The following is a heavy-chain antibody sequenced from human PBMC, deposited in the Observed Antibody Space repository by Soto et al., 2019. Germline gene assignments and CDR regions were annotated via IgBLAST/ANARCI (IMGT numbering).Heavy chain of an antibody. CDR3: ARANDPSGNYIQYFDY. V-gene: IGHV6-1*01. J-gene: IGHJ4*02. Sequence: SQTLSLTCAISGDSVSSNSAAWNWIRQSPSRGLEWLGRTYYRSRWYDDYAESVRGRIAVNPDTSKNQFSLQLNSVTPEDTAVYFCARANDPSGNYIQYFDYWGQGTLLTVSS. CDR1: GDSVSSNSAA. D-gene: IGHD3-22*01. CDR2: TYYRSRWYD.